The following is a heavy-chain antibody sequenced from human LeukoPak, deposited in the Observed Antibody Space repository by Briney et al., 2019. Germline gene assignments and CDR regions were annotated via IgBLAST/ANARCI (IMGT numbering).Heavy chain of an antibody. CDR1: GFTFSDAW. J-gene: IGHJ4*02. CDR2: IKSKTDGGTT. CDR3: TTGGSAGARAFDY. Sequence: GGSLRLSCAASGFTFSDAWMTWVRQAPGKGLEWVGRIKSKTDGGTTDYAAPVKGRFTISRDDSKNTLYLQMNSLKTEDTAVYYCTTGGSAGARAFDYWGQGTLVTVSS. V-gene: IGHV3-15*01. D-gene: IGHD1-26*01.